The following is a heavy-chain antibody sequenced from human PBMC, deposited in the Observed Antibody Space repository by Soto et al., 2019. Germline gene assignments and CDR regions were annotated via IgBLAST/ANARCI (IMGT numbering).Heavy chain of an antibody. CDR1: GYTFTGYY. J-gene: IGHJ1*01. V-gene: IGHV1-2*04. Sequence: ASVKVSCKASGYTFTGYYMHWVRQAPGQGLEWMGWINPNSGGTNYAQKFQGWVTMTRDTSISTAYMELSRLRSDDTAVYYCASGPSGYCSGGSCYWEYFQHWGQGNLVTVSS. D-gene: IGHD2-15*01. CDR2: INPNSGGT. CDR3: ASGPSGYCSGGSCYWEYFQH.